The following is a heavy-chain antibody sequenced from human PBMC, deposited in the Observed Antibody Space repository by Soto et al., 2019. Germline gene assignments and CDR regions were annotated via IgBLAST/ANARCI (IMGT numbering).Heavy chain of an antibody. V-gene: IGHV4-39*01. CDR1: GGSISSSSYY. CDR3: ARLSNLLNFDY. D-gene: IGHD4-4*01. Sequence: TVSGGSISSSSYYWGWIRQPPGKGLEWIGSIYYSGSTYYNPSLKSRVTISVDTSKNQFSLKLSSVTAADTAVYYCARLSNLLNFDYWGQGTLVTVSS. J-gene: IGHJ4*02. CDR2: IYYSGST.